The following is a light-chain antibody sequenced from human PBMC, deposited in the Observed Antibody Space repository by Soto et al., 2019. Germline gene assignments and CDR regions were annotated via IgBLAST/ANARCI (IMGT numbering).Light chain of an antibody. CDR3: QQRSNWPIT. Sequence: VMTQSPATLSLSPGERATLSFRASQSVSSYLAWYQQKPGQAPRLLIYDASNRATGIPARFSGSGSGTDFTLTISSLEPEDFAVYYCQQRSNWPITFGQGTRLEIK. CDR2: DAS. V-gene: IGKV3-11*01. CDR1: QSVSSY. J-gene: IGKJ5*01.